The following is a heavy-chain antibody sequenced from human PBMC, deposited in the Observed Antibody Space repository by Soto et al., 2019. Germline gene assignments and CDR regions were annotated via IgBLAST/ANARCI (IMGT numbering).Heavy chain of an antibody. CDR2: IYYSGTT. CDR1: GGSINTNGYY. J-gene: IGHJ6*02. Sequence: PSETLSLTCTVSGGSINTNGYYWSWIRQPPGKGLEWIGSIYYSGTTYYNSSLKSRVTISVDTSKSQFSLKLSSVTAADTAVYYCARVSGIYYYGMDVWGQGTTVT. D-gene: IGHD3-10*01. V-gene: IGHV4-39*07. CDR3: ARVSGIYYYGMDV.